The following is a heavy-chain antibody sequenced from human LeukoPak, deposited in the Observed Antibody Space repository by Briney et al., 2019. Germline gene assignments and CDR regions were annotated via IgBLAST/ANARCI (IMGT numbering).Heavy chain of an antibody. CDR2: ISGSGGST. V-gene: IGHV3-23*01. CDR3: AKDRRDYGDYLGGIDY. D-gene: IGHD4-17*01. CDR1: GFTFSSYA. Sequence: GGSLRLSCAASGFTFSSYAMSWVRQAPGKGLEWVSAISGSGGSTYYADSVKGRFTISRDNSKNTLYLQMNSLRAEDTAVYYCAKDRRDYGDYLGGIDYWGQGTLVTVSS. J-gene: IGHJ4*02.